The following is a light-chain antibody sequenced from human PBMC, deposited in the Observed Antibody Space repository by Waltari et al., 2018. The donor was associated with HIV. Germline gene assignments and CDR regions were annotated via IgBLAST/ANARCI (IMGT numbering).Light chain of an antibody. CDR2: KAS. Sequence: DIQMTQSPSTLSASVGGRVTFTCRASQGINKWLAWYQQKPEQAPKLLIYKASILESGVPSRFSGSGSGTEFTLTISSLQPEDFATYYCQQFNSYPWTFGQGTRVEVK. J-gene: IGKJ1*01. CDR1: QGINKW. CDR3: QQFNSYPWT. V-gene: IGKV1-5*03.